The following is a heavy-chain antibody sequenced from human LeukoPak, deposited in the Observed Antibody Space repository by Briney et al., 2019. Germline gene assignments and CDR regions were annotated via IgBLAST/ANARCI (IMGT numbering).Heavy chain of an antibody. CDR1: GGSISSYY. D-gene: IGHD2-15*01. J-gene: IGHJ3*02. Sequence: SETLSLTCSVSGGSISSYYWSWLRQPPGKGLEWIGYIYSTGSTNYNPSLKSRVTMSVDTSKNQFSLKLSSVTAADTAVYSCARGKGGSLSAFDIWGQDTMLTVSS. V-gene: IGHV4-59*01. CDR3: ARGKGGSLSAFDI. CDR2: IYSTGST.